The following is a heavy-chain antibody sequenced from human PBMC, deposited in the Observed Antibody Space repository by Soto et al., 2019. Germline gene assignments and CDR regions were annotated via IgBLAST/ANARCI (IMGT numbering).Heavy chain of an antibody. J-gene: IGHJ6*02. CDR1: GYRYTSYW. D-gene: IGHD4-4*01. CDR3: ARHCTATMTTVNTSPITSSCGGMDV. CDR2: IDPSDSYT. V-gene: IGHV5-10-1*04. Sequence: GESLQLSCKGSGYRYTSYWISWVRQLPGKGLEWMGRIDPSDSYTNYSPSFQGQVTISADKSISTAYLQWSSLKASDTAMYYCARHCTATMTTVNTSPITSSCGGMDVWGQGTTVTVSS.